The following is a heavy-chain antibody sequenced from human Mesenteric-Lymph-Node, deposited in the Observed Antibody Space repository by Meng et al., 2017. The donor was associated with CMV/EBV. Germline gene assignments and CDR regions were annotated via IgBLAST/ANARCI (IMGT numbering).Heavy chain of an antibody. Sequence: GESLKISCAGSGFSFSDHYMSWIRQAPGKGLEWISYIGSSGSDIYYADSVKGRFTISRDNAKNSLSLLMNSLRAEDTAVYYCARDGRSIAARPGEPDYWGQGTLVTVSS. CDR1: GFSFSDHY. CDR3: ARDGRSIAARPGEPDY. V-gene: IGHV3-11*04. D-gene: IGHD6-6*01. J-gene: IGHJ4*02. CDR2: IGSSGSDI.